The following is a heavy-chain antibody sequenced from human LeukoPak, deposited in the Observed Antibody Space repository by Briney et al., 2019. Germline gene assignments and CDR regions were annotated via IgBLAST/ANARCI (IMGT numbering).Heavy chain of an antibody. Sequence: PSETLSLTCTVSGGSISTFYWSWLRQPPGKQLEWIGYVYYSGSTNYNPSFKTRVTISVDTSKNQFSLKLSSVTPADTAVYYCARVDYDSSAYFDYWGQGTLATVSS. CDR2: VYYSGST. J-gene: IGHJ4*02. D-gene: IGHD3-22*01. CDR1: GGSISTFY. CDR3: ARVDYDSSAYFDY. V-gene: IGHV4-59*01.